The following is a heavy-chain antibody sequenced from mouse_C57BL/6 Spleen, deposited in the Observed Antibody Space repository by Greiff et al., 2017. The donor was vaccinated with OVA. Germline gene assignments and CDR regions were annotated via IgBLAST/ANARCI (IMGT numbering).Heavy chain of an antibody. Sequence: EVMLVESGGGLVQPGGSLSLSCAASGFTFTDYYMSWVRQPPGKALEWLGFIRNKANGYTTEYSASVKGRFTISRDNSQSILYLQMTALMAEDSATYYGARYSYDYGGHYYAMGDWGQGTSVTVSS. J-gene: IGHJ4*01. V-gene: IGHV7-3*01. D-gene: IGHD2-4*01. CDR1: GFTFTDYY. CDR3: ARYSYDYGGHYYAMGD. CDR2: IRNKANGYTT.